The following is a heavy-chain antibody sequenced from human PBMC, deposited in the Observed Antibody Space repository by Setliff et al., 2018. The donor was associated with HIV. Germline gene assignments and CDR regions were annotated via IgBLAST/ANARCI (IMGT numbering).Heavy chain of an antibody. CDR1: GFTFSSYN. J-gene: IGHJ1*01. CDR3: VRAAAGLDI. CDR2: TRNKANGYIT. Sequence: PGGSLRLSCAASGFTFSSYNMNWVRQAPGKGLEWVGRTRNKANGYITEYGASVQGRFTISRDNSKDSLSLQMNNLKAEDTAVYYCVRAAAGLDIWSQGIRVTVSS. V-gene: IGHV3-72*01.